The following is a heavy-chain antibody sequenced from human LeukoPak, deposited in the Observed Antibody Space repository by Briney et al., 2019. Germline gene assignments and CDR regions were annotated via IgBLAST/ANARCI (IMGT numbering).Heavy chain of an antibody. CDR3: ARLSGDSSGYFYYFDY. D-gene: IGHD3-22*01. Sequence: GGSLRLSCAASGFTFSTYGMSWVRQAPGKGLEWVSVIYSGGSTYYADSVKGRFTISRDNSKNTLYLQMNSLRAEDTAVYYCARLSGDSSGYFYYFDYWGQGTLVTVSS. V-gene: IGHV3-53*01. CDR1: GFTFSTYG. CDR2: IYSGGST. J-gene: IGHJ4*02.